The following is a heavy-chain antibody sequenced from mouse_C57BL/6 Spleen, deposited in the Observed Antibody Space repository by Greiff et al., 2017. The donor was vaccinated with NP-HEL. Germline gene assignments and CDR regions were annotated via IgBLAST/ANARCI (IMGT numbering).Heavy chain of an antibody. CDR2: IDPEDGDT. Sequence: EVQLQQSGAELVRPGASVKLSCTASGFNIKDYYMHWVKQRPEQGLEWIGRIDPEDGDTEYAPKFQGKATMTADTSSNTAYLQLSSLTSEAAAVYYVTPYGSSIYAMDYWGQGTSVTVSS. V-gene: IGHV14-1*01. D-gene: IGHD1-1*01. CDR3: TPYGSSIYAMDY. J-gene: IGHJ4*01. CDR1: GFNIKDYY.